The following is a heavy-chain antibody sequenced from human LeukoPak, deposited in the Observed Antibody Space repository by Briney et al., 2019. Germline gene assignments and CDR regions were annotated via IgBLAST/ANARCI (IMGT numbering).Heavy chain of an antibody. J-gene: IGHJ2*01. CDR1: GGSISSYY. V-gene: IGHV4-59*08. CDR2: IYYSGST. CDR3: ARLLGLLTTVTTARLPYWYFDL. Sequence: SETLSLTCTVSGGSISSYYWSWIRQPPGKGLEWIGYIYYSGSTNYNPSLKSRVTISVDTSKNQFSLKLSSVTAADTAVYYCARLLGLLTTVTTARLPYWYFDLWGRGNLVTVSS. D-gene: IGHD4-17*01.